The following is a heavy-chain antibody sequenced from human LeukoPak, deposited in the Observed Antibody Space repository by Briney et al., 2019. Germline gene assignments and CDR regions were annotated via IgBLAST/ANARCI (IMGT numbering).Heavy chain of an antibody. CDR3: ARGGYSYYYGMDV. D-gene: IGHD5-18*01. Sequence: SETLSLTCAVSGDSISGSRWWSWVRQPPGKGLEWIGEIYHSGITNYNPSLKSRVTISVDKSKNQFSLKLSSVTAADTAVYYCARGGYSYYYGMDVWGQGTTVTVSS. CDR1: GDSISGSRW. V-gene: IGHV4-4*02. CDR2: IYHSGIT. J-gene: IGHJ6*02.